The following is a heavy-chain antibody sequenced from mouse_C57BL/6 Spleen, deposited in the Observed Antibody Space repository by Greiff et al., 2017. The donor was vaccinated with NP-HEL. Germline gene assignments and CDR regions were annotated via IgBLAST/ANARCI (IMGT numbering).Heavy chain of an antibody. J-gene: IGHJ2*01. Sequence: QVQLQQPGAELVRPGSSVKLSCKASGYTFTSYWMHWVKQRPIQGLEWIGNIDPSDSETHYNQKFKDKATLTVDKSSSTAYMQLSSLTSEDSAVYYCARSGTAQATYYFDYWGQGTTLTVSS. CDR3: ARSGTAQATYYFDY. V-gene: IGHV1-52*01. CDR2: IDPSDSET. D-gene: IGHD3-2*02. CDR1: GYTFTSYW.